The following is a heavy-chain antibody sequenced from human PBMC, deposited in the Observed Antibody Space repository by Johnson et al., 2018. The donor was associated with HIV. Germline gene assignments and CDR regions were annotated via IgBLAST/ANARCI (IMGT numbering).Heavy chain of an antibody. CDR1: GFTFSSYA. CDR2: ISYDGSNK. J-gene: IGHJ3*02. CDR3: ARGGPYYYDSSGYGAFDI. D-gene: IGHD3-22*01. V-gene: IGHV3-30-3*01. Sequence: QVQLVESGGGVVQPGRSLRLSCAASGFTFSSYAMHWVRQAPAKGLEWVAVISYDGSNKYYADSVKGRFTISRDNSKNTLYLQMNSLRPEDTAVYYCARGGPYYYDSSGYGAFDIWGQGTVVTVS.